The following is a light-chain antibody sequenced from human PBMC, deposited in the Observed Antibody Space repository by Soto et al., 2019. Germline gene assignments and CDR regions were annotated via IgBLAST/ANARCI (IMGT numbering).Light chain of an antibody. CDR2: DAS. V-gene: IGKV3D-15*01. CDR3: QQYNNWPYT. J-gene: IGKJ2*01. CDR1: QSVSHY. Sequence: EIVLTQSPATLSLSPGERATLSCRASQSVSHYLAWYQQKPGQAPRLLIYDASSRATGVPARFSVSGSGTEFTLNISSLQSEDFAVYYCQQYNNWPYTFGQGNKLEIK.